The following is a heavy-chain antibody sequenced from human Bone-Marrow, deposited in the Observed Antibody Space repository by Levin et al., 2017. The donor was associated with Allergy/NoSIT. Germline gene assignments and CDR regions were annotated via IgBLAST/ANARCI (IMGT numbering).Heavy chain of an antibody. CDR3: ATDSRISWYFS. Sequence: ASETLSLTCAVSGYSISSGYYWGWIRQPPGEGLEWIGSIYHSGSTYYNPSLKSRVTISIDTSKNHFSLNLYSVTAADTAVYYCATDSRISWYFSWGQGTLVTVSS. J-gene: IGHJ4*02. V-gene: IGHV4-38-2*01. CDR1: GYSISSGYY. D-gene: IGHD6-13*01. CDR2: IYHSGST.